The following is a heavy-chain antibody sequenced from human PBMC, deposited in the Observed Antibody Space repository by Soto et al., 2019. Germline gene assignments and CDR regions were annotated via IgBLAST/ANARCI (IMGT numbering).Heavy chain of an antibody. Sequence: SETLYLTCTVSGGSISSYYWSWIRQPPGKGLEWIGYIYYSGSTNYNTSLKSRVTISVDTSKNQFSLKLSSVTAADTAVYYCARADLPAAIKGLAFDIWGQGTMVTVSS. V-gene: IGHV4-59*01. J-gene: IGHJ3*02. CDR1: GGSISSYY. CDR3: ARADLPAAIKGLAFDI. D-gene: IGHD2-2*01. CDR2: IYYSGST.